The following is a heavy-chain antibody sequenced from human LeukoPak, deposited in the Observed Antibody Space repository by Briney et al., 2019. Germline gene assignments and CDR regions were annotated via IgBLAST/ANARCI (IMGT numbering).Heavy chain of an antibody. CDR2: ISAYNGNT. D-gene: IGHD3-16*02. CDR1: GYTFTSYG. V-gene: IGHV1-18*01. Sequence: GASVKVSCKASGYTFTSYGISWVRQAPGQGLEWMGWISAYNGNTNYAQKLQGRVTMTTDTSTSTAYMELRSLRSDDTAVYYCAREFPPYYDYVWGSYREPNYFDYWGQGTLVTVSS. CDR3: AREFPPYYDYVWGSYREPNYFDY. J-gene: IGHJ4*02.